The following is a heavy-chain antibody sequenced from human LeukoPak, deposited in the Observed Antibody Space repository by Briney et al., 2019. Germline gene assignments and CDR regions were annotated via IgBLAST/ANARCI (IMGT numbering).Heavy chain of an antibody. Sequence: SETLSLTCTVSGVSISSYYWSWIRQPAGKGLEWIGRVYTSGGTGYNPSLRSRVTISVDTSNNQFSLNLKSVTAADTAVYYCAGNRNALGDVNWLDPWGQGTLVTVSS. V-gene: IGHV4-4*07. CDR1: GVSISSYY. D-gene: IGHD3-16*01. CDR2: VYTSGGT. CDR3: AGNRNALGDVNWLDP. J-gene: IGHJ5*02.